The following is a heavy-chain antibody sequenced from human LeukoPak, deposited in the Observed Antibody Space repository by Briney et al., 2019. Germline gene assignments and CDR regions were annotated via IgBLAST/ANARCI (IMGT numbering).Heavy chain of an antibody. J-gene: IGHJ4*02. D-gene: IGHD5-12*01. CDR3: AREWHHVFDY. CDR1: GASIKTYS. CDR2: IYTRGSA. Sequence: SETLSLTCTVSGASIKTYSWSWIRQPAGKGLEWIGHIYTRGSANYNPPLKSRVTMSVDTSKNQFSLRLSSVTAADTAIYYCAREWHHVFDYWGQGILVTVSS. V-gene: IGHV4-4*07.